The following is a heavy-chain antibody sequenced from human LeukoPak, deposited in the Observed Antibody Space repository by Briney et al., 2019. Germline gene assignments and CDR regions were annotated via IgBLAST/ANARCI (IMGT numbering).Heavy chain of an antibody. V-gene: IGHV3-23*01. J-gene: IGHJ5*02. D-gene: IGHD4-17*01. CDR2: ISGSGGST. CDR1: GFTFSSYA. CDR3: AKKMDVLGWPPTGNWFDP. Sequence: PGGCLRLSCAASGFTFSSYAMSWVRQAPGKGLEWVSAISGSGGSTYYADSVKGRFTISRDNSKNTLYLQMNSLRAEDTAVYYCAKKMDVLGWPPTGNWFDPWGQGTLVTVSS.